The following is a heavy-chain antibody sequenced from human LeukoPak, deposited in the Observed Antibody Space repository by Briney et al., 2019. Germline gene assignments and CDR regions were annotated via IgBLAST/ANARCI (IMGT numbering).Heavy chain of an antibody. CDR1: GGSISSGSYY. D-gene: IGHD2/OR15-2a*01. CDR2: IYTSGST. CDR3: ARSERGYFLFDY. Sequence: PSETLSLTCTVSGGSISSGSYYWSWIRQPAWKGLEWIGRIYTSGSTNYNPSLKSRVTISVDTSKNQFSLKLSSVTAADTAVYYCARSERGYFLFDYWGQGTMVTVSS. V-gene: IGHV4-61*02. J-gene: IGHJ4*02.